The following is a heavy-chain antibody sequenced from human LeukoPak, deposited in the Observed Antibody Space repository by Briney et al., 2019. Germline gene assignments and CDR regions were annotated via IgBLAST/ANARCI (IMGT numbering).Heavy chain of an antibody. V-gene: IGHV4-39*07. D-gene: IGHD6-13*01. J-gene: IGHJ6*02. Sequence: IPSETLSLTCTVSGGSISSSSYYWGWIRQPLGKGLEWIGSIYYSGTTYYNPPLKSRVTISVDTSKNQFSLKLSSVTAADTAVYYCARGRITAAGYYYYYGMDVWGQGTTVTVSS. CDR2: IYYSGTT. CDR1: GGSISSSSYY. CDR3: ARGRITAAGYYYYYGMDV.